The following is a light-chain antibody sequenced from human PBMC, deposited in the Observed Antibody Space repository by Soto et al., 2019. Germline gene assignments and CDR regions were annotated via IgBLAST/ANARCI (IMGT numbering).Light chain of an antibody. CDR3: QRPGV. CDR1: QTISSW. Sequence: DIQMTQSPSTLSGSVGDRVTITCRASQTISSWLAWYQQKPGKAPKLLIYKASTLQSGVPSRFSGSGSGTEFTLTIGSLQPEDFATYYCQRPGVFGPGTKVDIK. V-gene: IGKV1-5*03. CDR2: KAS. J-gene: IGKJ3*01.